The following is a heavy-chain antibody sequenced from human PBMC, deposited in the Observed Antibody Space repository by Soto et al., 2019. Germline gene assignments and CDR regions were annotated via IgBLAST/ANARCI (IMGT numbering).Heavy chain of an antibody. CDR3: ANSLSMTTVTTFDY. D-gene: IGHD4-4*01. CDR2: ISGSGGST. Sequence: GGSLRLSCAASGFTFSSYAMSWVRQAPGKGLEWVSAISGSGGSTYYADSVKGRFTISRDNSKNTLYLQMNSLRAEDTAVYYCANSLSMTTVTTFDYWGQGTLVTVSS. J-gene: IGHJ4*02. CDR1: GFTFSSYA. V-gene: IGHV3-23*01.